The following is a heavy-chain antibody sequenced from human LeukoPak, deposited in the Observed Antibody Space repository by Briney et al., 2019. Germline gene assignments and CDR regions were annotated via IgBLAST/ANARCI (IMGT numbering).Heavy chain of an antibody. J-gene: IGHJ4*02. CDR3: AKVLRPWEWLSTTDY. CDR2: ISGSGGST. D-gene: IGHD3-3*01. CDR1: GFTFSSYA. Sequence: GGSLRLSCAASGFTFSSYAMSWVRQAPGKGLEWVSAISGSGGSTYYADSVKGRFTISRGNSKNTLYLQMNSLRAEDTAVYYCAKVLRPWEWLSTTDYWGQGTLVTVSS. V-gene: IGHV3-23*01.